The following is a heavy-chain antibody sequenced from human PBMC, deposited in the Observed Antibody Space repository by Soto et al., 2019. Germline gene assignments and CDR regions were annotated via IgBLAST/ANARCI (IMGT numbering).Heavy chain of an antibody. CDR1: GGTFSSYA. CDR2: IIPIFGTA. Sequence: GASVKVSCKASGGTFSSYAISWVRQAPGQGLEWMGGIIPIFGTANYAQKFQGIVKITADESTSTAYMELSSLRSEDTAVYYCARYDFWSGYHGWFDPWGQGTLVTVSS. CDR3: ARYDFWSGYHGWFDP. J-gene: IGHJ5*02. V-gene: IGHV1-69*13. D-gene: IGHD3-3*01.